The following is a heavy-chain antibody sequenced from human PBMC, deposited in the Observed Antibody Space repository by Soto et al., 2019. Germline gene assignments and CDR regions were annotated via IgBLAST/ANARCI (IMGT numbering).Heavy chain of an antibody. CDR2: ISYDGSEK. J-gene: IGHJ4*02. Sequence: QVQLVESGGGVVQPGRSLRLSCAASGFTFSSYGMHWVRQAPGKGLEWVAVISYDGSEKYYAVSVKGRFTISRDNSKNTLDRQMNSLRAEDTAVYYCAKGAVTTSLYYFDYWGQGTLVPVSS. V-gene: IGHV3-30*18. CDR1: GFTFSSYG. CDR3: AKGAVTTSLYYFDY. D-gene: IGHD4-17*01.